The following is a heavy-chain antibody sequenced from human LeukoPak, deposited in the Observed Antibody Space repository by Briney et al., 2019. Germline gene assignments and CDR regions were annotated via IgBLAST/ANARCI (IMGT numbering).Heavy chain of an antibody. V-gene: IGHV3-23*01. J-gene: IGHJ3*01. D-gene: IGHD4-17*01. Sequence: PGGSLRLSCAASGFTFSNYAVMWVRQAPGQGLESVSAINSGGAPRYADSVKGRFTISRDNSKNMLYLQMNSLRAEDTAQYFCARDPNGDYIGAFEFWGQGTGVTVSS. CDR1: GFTFSNYA. CDR2: INSGGAP. CDR3: ARDPNGDYIGAFEF.